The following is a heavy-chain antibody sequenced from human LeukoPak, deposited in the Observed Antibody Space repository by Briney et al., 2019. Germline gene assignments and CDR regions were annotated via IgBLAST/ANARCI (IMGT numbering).Heavy chain of an antibody. Sequence: GGSLRLSCAASGFTFDDYAIHWVRQPPGKGLEWVSGISWNSGSVGYVDSVKGRFTISRDNAKNSLYLQMNSLRAEDTAVYYCARDPGWYSGSYSLDYWGQGTLVTVSS. V-gene: IGHV3-9*01. CDR3: ARDPGWYSGSYSLDY. D-gene: IGHD1-26*01. J-gene: IGHJ4*02. CDR1: GFTFDDYA. CDR2: ISWNSGSV.